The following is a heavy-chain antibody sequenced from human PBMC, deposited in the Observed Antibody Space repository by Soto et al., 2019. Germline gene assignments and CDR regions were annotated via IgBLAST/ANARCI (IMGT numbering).Heavy chain of an antibody. Sequence: SETLSLTCAVYGGSFSGYFWSWIRQPPGKGMEWIGEINHSGSTNYNPSLKSRVTMSVDTSKNQFSLNLSSVTAADTAVYYCARLLSTHWGQGTLVTVS. CDR2: INHSGST. D-gene: IGHD2-2*01. CDR3: ARLLSTH. CDR1: GGSFSGYF. V-gene: IGHV4-34*01. J-gene: IGHJ4*02.